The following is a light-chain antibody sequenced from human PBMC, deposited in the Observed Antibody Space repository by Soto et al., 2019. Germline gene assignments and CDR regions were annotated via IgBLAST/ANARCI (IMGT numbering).Light chain of an antibody. V-gene: IGKV3-15*01. Sequence: EIVITQSPATLSVSPGERATLSCRASQSVSSNLAWYQQKPGQAPRLLIYGASTRATGIPARFSGSGSGTEFTLTISSLQSEDFALYYCQQYNHWPPYTFGQGTKVDIK. CDR1: QSVSSN. CDR2: GAS. CDR3: QQYNHWPPYT. J-gene: IGKJ2*01.